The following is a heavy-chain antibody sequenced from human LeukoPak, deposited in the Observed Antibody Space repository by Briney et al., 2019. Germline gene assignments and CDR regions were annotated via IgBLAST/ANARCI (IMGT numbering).Heavy chain of an antibody. CDR1: GYTFTSYG. V-gene: IGHV1-18*01. D-gene: IGHD3-22*01. Sequence: ASVTVSFKASGYTFTSYGISWVRQAPGQGLEWMGWISAYNGNTNYAQKLQGRVTMTTDTSTSTAYMELRSLRSDDTAVYYCARDTYYYDSSGYYRLDYWGQGTLVTVSS. J-gene: IGHJ4*02. CDR3: ARDTYYYDSSGYYRLDY. CDR2: ISAYNGNT.